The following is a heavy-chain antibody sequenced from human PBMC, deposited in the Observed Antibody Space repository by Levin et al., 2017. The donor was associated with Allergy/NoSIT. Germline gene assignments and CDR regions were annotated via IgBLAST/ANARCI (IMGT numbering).Heavy chain of an antibody. D-gene: IGHD6-19*01. CDR3: ARRIAVAGQGGGYFDY. CDR1: GYSFTNYW. V-gene: IGHV5-51*01. J-gene: IGHJ4*02. CDR2: IYPGDSDT. Sequence: EASVKVSCKGSGYSFTNYWIGWVRQLPGKGLEWMGIIYPGDSDTRYSPPFQGQVTMSADKSISTAYLQWSSLKASDTALYYCARRIAVAGQGGGYFDYWGQGTLVTVSS.